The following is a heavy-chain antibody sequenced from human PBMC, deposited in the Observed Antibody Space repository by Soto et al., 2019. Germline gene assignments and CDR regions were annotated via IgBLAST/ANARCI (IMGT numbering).Heavy chain of an antibody. Sequence: QVQLVQSGAEVKKPGSSVKVSCKASGGTFSSYTISWVRQAPGQGLEWMGRIIPILGIANYAQKFQGRVTITADKSTSTAYMELSSLRSADTAVYYCARSPDHGDYAGYWGQGTLVTVSS. J-gene: IGHJ4*02. V-gene: IGHV1-69*02. CDR2: IIPILGIA. D-gene: IGHD4-17*01. CDR3: ARSPDHGDYAGY. CDR1: GGTFSSYT.